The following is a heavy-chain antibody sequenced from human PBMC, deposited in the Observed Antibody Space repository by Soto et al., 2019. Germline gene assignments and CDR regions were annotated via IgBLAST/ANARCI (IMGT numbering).Heavy chain of an antibody. Sequence: EVQLVESGGGLVKPGGSLRLSCAASGFTFSSYSMNWVRQAPGKGLEWVSSISSSSSYIYYADSVKGRFTISRDNAKKSLYLQMNSMRAEETAVYYCARVSDARIPCWFDPWGQGSLVSV. CDR1: GFTFSSYS. J-gene: IGHJ5*02. V-gene: IGHV3-21*01. D-gene: IGHD6-6*01. CDR2: ISSSSSYI. CDR3: ARVSDARIPCWFDP.